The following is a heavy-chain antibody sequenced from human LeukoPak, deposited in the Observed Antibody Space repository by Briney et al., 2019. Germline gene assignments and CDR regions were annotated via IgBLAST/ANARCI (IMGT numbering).Heavy chain of an antibody. CDR3: ARKSASGNYPLDY. CDR1: GFTFGSYS. V-gene: IGHV3-23*01. J-gene: IGHJ4*02. CDR2: ISADSATT. D-gene: IGHD3-10*01. Sequence: GGSLRLSCAASGFTFGSYSMTWVRQAPGKGLEWVSVISADSATTFYADSVKGRFTISRDNAKNTVFLQMSSLRAEDTALYYCARKSASGNYPLDYWGQGTLVTVSS.